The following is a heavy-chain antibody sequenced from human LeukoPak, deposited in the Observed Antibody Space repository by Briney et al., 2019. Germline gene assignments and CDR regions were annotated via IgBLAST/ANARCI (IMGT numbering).Heavy chain of an antibody. CDR2: ITGGGDGT. Sequence: GGSLRLSCAASGFIFSSYAMMWVRQAPGKGLEWVSSITGGGDGTYYADSVEGRFAISRDNSKNTLYLHMNSLRAEDTAVYYCAKGAATGSVDWFDPWGQGTVVAVSS. CDR3: AKGAATGSVDWFDP. CDR1: GFIFSSYA. V-gene: IGHV3-23*01. D-gene: IGHD6-13*01. J-gene: IGHJ5*02.